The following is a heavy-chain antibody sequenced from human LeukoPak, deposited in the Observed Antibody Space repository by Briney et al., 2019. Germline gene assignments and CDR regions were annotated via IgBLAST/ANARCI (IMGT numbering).Heavy chain of an antibody. V-gene: IGHV4-59*01. Sequence: SETLCLTCTVSGGSISSYYWSWIRQPPGKGLEWIGYIYYSGSTNYNPSLKSRVTISVDTSKNQFSLRLSSVTAADTAVYYCAGGYYYERKDYWGQGTLVTVSS. CDR3: AGGYYYERKDY. CDR1: GGSISSYY. D-gene: IGHD3-22*01. CDR2: IYYSGST. J-gene: IGHJ4*02.